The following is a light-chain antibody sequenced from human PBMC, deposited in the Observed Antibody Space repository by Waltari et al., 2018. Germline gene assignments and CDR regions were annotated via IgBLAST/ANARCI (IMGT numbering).Light chain of an antibody. V-gene: IGLV2-14*01. CDR3: SSYTSSGVV. J-gene: IGLJ2*01. CDR1: GSDVGGYYY. CDR2: DVY. Sequence: QSALTQPASVSGSPGQAIIISCTGTGSDVGGYYYVSWYQQYPGKAPRLIIYDVYNQPSGFSNRFSGSKSYNPASLTISGLQAEDESVYYCSSYTSSGVVFGGGTKLTVL.